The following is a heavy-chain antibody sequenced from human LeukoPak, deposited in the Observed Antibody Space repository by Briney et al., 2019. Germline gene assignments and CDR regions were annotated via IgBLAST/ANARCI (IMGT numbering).Heavy chain of an antibody. CDR1: GYTFTGYY. J-gene: IGHJ4*02. Sequence: ALVKVSCKASGYTFTGYYMHWVRQAPGQGLEWMGWINPNSGGTNYAQKFQGRVTMTRDTSISTAYMELSRLRSDDTAVYYCARASIRYFDWFLLDYWGQGTLVTVSS. V-gene: IGHV1-2*02. CDR3: ARASIRYFDWFLLDY. CDR2: INPNSGGT. D-gene: IGHD3-9*01.